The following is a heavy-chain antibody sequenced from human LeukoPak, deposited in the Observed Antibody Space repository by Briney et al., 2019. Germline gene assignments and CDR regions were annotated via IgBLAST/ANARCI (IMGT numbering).Heavy chain of an antibody. CDR3: ASSSGACGPAFDV. V-gene: IGHV3-11*01. CDR1: GFTFSDYY. D-gene: IGHD3-10*01. J-gene: IGHJ3*01. Sequence: GGSLRLSCTASGFTFSDYYMTWIRQAPGKGLEWVSYISSSGSTIYYADSVKGRFTISRDNAKNSLYLQMNSLRAEDTAVYYCASSSGACGPAFDVWGQGTMVTVSS. CDR2: ISSSGSTI.